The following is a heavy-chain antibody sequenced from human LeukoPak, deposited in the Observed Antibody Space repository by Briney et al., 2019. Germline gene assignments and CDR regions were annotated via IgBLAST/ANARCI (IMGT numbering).Heavy chain of an antibody. CDR1: GGSFSGYY. V-gene: IGHV4-34*01. CDR2: INHSGST. J-gene: IGHJ5*02. D-gene: IGHD1-26*01. CDR3: ARGVYGDYDSGSYPGGWFDP. Sequence: SETLSLTCAVHGGSFSGYYWSWIRQPPGKGLEWIGEINHSGSTNYNPSLKSRVTISVDTSKNQFSLKLSSVTAADTAVYYCARGVYGDYDSGSYPGGWFDPWGQGTLVTVSS.